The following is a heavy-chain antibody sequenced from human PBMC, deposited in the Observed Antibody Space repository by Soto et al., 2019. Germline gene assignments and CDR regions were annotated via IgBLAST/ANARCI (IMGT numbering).Heavy chain of an antibody. CDR1: GYTFTRYD. D-gene: IGHD1-1*01. Sequence: QVQLVQSGAEVKKPGASVKVSCKASGYTFTRYDINWVRQATGQGLEWMGWMNPNSGNTGYAQKFQGRFTMTRNTSISTAYMELSSLRSEDTDVYYWARERTGTTSMDVWGQGTTVTVSS. CDR2: MNPNSGNT. J-gene: IGHJ6*02. CDR3: ARERTGTTSMDV. V-gene: IGHV1-8*01.